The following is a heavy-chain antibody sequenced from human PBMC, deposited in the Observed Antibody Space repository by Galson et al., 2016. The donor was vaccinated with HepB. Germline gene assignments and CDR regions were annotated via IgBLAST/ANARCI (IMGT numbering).Heavy chain of an antibody. J-gene: IGHJ4*02. D-gene: IGHD4-23*01. CDR2: ITDSGTAT. CDR3: ARARGLGPGGYFDS. Sequence: SLRLSCAASGFTFSDHYMSWIRQAPGKGLEWVSYITDSGTATNYAASLKGRFTISRDNAKNSLFLQINSLRAEDTAVYYCARARGLGPGGYFDSWGQGVLVTVSS. CDR1: GFTFSDHY. V-gene: IGHV3-11*01.